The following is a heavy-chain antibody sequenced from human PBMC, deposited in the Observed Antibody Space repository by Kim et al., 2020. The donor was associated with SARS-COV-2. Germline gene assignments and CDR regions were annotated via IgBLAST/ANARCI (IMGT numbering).Heavy chain of an antibody. CDR2: MSYNGIT. CDR3: ARGTVVVGTTTYWNGMDV. J-gene: IGHJ6*02. Sequence: SETLSLTCSVSGGSISTYCWNWIRQSPGKGLEWIGYMSYNGITSDNPSLTGRVTMSVDTSKNQFSLKLASVTAADTAVYFCARGTVVVGTTTYWNGMDVWGQGTRVTVSS. CDR1: GGSISTYC. D-gene: IGHD2-15*01. V-gene: IGHV4-59*01.